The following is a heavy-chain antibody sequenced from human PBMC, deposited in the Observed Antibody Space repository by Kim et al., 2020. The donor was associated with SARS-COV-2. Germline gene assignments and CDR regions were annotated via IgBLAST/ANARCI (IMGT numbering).Heavy chain of an antibody. Sequence: GGSLRLSCAASGFIFSTYGMNWVRQAPGKGLEWVSYISSDSHMVYDADSVKGRFTISRDNAKNSLYLQMNSLRDEDTAVYYCAKIVSPVDSTNAFDIWGQGTMVTVSS. CDR1: GFIFSTYG. CDR3: AKIVSPVDSTNAFDI. J-gene: IGHJ3*02. V-gene: IGHV3-48*02. CDR2: ISSDSHMV. D-gene: IGHD3-22*01.